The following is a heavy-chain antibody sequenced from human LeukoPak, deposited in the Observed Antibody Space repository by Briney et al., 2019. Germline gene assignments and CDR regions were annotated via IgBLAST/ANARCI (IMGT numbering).Heavy chain of an antibody. J-gene: IGHJ5*02. CDR2: IYYSGST. CDR3: ARDKNSYGPGDWFDP. CDR1: GGSISSYY. Sequence: PSGTLSLTCTVSGGSISSYYWSWIRQPPGKGLEWIGYIYYSGSTNYNPSLKSRVTISVDTSKNQFSLKLSSVTAADTAVYYCARDKNSYGPGDWFDPWGQGTLVTVSS. D-gene: IGHD5-18*01. V-gene: IGHV4-59*01.